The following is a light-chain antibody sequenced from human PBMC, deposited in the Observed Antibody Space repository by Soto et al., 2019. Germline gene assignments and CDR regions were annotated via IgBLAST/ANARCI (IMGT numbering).Light chain of an antibody. J-gene: IGKJ1*01. CDR3: QQYDSSPWT. V-gene: IGKV3-20*01. CDR1: QSVSSSY. CDR2: GAS. Sequence: EIVLTQSPGTLSLSPGERATLSCRASQSVSSSYLAWYQQKPGQAPRLLMFGASSRATGIPDRFSGSGSGTDFTLTISRLEPEDFAVYYCQQYDSSPWTFGQGTRV.